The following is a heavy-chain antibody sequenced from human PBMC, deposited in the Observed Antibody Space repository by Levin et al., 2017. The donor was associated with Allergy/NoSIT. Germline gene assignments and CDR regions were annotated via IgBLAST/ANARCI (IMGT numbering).Heavy chain of an antibody. CDR1: GAYITSDGSY. CDR3: AREFGLGFGETSGYFDY. V-gene: IGHV4-31*03. D-gene: IGHD5-12*01. Sequence: PSETLSLTCTVSGAYITSDGSYWGWIRQYPGKGLEWIGYIYYDGRTFYNPSLRSRLSISRDTSQRQISLRLASVTAADTALYYCAREFGLGFGETSGYFDYWGQGILVTVSS. J-gene: IGHJ4*02. CDR2: IYYDGRT.